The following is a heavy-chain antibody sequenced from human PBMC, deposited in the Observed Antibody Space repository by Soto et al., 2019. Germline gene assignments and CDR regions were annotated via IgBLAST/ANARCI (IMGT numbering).Heavy chain of an antibody. CDR2: MSLNGDI. V-gene: IGHV4-4*02. Sequence: QVQLQESGPGLVESSGTLSLTCAVYGGTIRSGHWWTWVRQSPGKGLEWIGEMSLNGDINYSPSLLSRVTVSIGMSRNRLSLRLTSVTAADTGVYYCATRETRSGGPVWVPGTMVAVSS. CDR1: GGTIRSGHW. J-gene: IGHJ6*01. D-gene: IGHD3-10*01. CDR3: ATRETRSGGPV.